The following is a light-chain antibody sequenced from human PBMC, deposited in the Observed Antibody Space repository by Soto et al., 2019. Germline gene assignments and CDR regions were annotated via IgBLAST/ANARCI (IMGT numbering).Light chain of an antibody. CDR2: DAS. CDR1: QSISSW. Sequence: DIQMTQSPSTLSASVGDRVTITCRASQSISSWLAWYQQKPGKAPKLLIYDASSLESGVPSRFSGSGSGTEFTLTISSLQPDYFATFYCQQYNSFRGTFGQGTKVEIK. V-gene: IGKV1-5*01. CDR3: QQYNSFRGT. J-gene: IGKJ1*01.